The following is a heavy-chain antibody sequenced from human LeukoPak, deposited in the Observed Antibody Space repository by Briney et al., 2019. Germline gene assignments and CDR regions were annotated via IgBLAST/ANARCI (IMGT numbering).Heavy chain of an antibody. D-gene: IGHD6-19*01. J-gene: IGHJ4*02. Sequence: PGGSLRLSCAASGFTFSSYEMNWVRQAPGKGLEWVSYISSSGSTIYYADSVKGRFTISRDNAKNSLYLQMNSLRAEDTAVYYCARDFGPVTDSSGWSYFDYWGQGTLVTVSS. CDR3: ARDFGPVTDSSGWSYFDY. V-gene: IGHV3-48*03. CDR1: GFTFSSYE. CDR2: ISSSGSTI.